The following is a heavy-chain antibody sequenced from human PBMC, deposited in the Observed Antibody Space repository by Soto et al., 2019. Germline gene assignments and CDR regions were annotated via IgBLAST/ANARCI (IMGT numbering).Heavy chain of an antibody. D-gene: IGHD4-17*01. CDR3: ARLGKGDAFDI. CDR1: GFTFSNAW. Sequence: EVQLVESGGGLVKPGGSLRLSCAASGFTFSNAWMSWVRQAPGKGLEWVGRIKSKTDGGTTDYAAPVKGRFTISRDDSKNTLYLQMNSLKTEDTAVYYCARLGKGDAFDIWGQGTMVTVSS. CDR2: IKSKTDGGTT. V-gene: IGHV3-15*01. J-gene: IGHJ3*02.